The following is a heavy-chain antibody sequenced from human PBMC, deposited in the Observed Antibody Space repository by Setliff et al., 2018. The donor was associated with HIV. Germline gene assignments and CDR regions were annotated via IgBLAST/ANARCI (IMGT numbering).Heavy chain of an antibody. J-gene: IGHJ4*02. CDR3: ARMSISASVYFDY. Sequence: SETLSLTCTASGGSISSGDYYWSWIRQPSGKGLEWIGYIYYSGGTHDNPSLKSRLTISVDTSKNQFSLKLNSVTAADAAVYFCARMSISASVYFDYWGQGAQVAVSS. CDR2: IYYSGGT. D-gene: IGHD6-25*01. V-gene: IGHV4-30-4*08. CDR1: GGSISSGDYY.